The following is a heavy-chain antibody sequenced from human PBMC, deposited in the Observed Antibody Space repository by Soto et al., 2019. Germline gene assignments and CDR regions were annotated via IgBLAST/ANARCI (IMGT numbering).Heavy chain of an antibody. CDR2: IEQDGSEK. CDR1: GFTFSRFW. Sequence: GGSLRLSCVASGFTFSRFWMSWVRQAPGKGLEWVANIEQDGSEKNYVDFVKGRFTISRDNAKNSLFLQMSSLRADDTAVYYCARDLAGLDYWGQGTLVTVSS. CDR3: ARDLAGLDY. V-gene: IGHV3-7*05. J-gene: IGHJ4*02.